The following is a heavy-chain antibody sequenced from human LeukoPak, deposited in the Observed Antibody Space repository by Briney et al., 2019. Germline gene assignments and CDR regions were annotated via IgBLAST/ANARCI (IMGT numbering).Heavy chain of an antibody. CDR3: ARGILQFDY. Sequence: ASVTVSLTCSGYSFTIYGFSWVRQAPAQGMEGMGLISVYNGKRNYAQKLQGRITITTDTSTSTAYMELRSLRSADPAVYYCARGILQFDYWGQGTLVTVSS. CDR2: ISVYNGKR. J-gene: IGHJ4*02. D-gene: IGHD2-15*01. V-gene: IGHV1-18*01. CDR1: GYSFTIYG.